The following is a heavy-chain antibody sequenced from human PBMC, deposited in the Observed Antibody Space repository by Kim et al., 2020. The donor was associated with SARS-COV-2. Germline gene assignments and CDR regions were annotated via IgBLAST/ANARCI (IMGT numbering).Heavy chain of an antibody. D-gene: IGHD5-18*01. Sequence: GGSLRLSCAASGFTFSSYGMHWVRQAPGKGLEWVAVISYDGSNKYYADSVKGRFTISRDNSKNTLYLQMNSLRAEDTAVYYCATGRDTAMVVGYWGQGTLVTVSS. CDR3: ATGRDTAMVVGY. CDR1: GFTFSSYG. J-gene: IGHJ4*02. CDR2: ISYDGSNK. V-gene: IGHV3-33*05.